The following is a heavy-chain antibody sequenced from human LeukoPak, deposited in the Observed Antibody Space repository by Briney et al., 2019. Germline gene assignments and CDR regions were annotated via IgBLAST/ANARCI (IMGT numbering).Heavy chain of an antibody. J-gene: IGHJ6*02. Sequence: PSETLSLTCAVYGGSFSGYYWSWIRQPPGKGLVWIGEINHSGSTNYNPSLKSRVTISVDTSKNQFSLKLSSVTAADTAVYYCAXXXGYSYGYVGWANEYGMDVWGQGTTVTVSS. CDR1: GGSFSGYY. CDR2: INHSGST. CDR3: AXXXGYSYGYVGWANEYGMDV. D-gene: IGHD5-18*01. V-gene: IGHV4-34*01.